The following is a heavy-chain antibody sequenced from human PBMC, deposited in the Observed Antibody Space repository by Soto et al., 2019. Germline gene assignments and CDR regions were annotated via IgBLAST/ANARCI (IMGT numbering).Heavy chain of an antibody. Sequence: QVQLVESGGGVVQPGRSLRLSCAASGFTFSSYSMHWVRQAPGKGLEWVAAMSYDGNSKYFADSVKGRFTISRDNSKNTLSLQMNSLGAEDSAVYYCARGRTVRDHDDWDVWGQGTLVTVSS. CDR3: ARGRTVRDHDDWDV. D-gene: IGHD3-9*01. V-gene: IGHV3-30-3*01. J-gene: IGHJ4*02. CDR1: GFTFSSYS. CDR2: MSYDGNSK.